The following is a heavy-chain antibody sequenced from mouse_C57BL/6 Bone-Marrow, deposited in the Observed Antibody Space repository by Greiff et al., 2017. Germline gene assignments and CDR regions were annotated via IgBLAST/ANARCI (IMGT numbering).Heavy chain of an antibody. CDR1: GFTFSDAW. D-gene: IGHD4-1*01. Sequence: EVQLVESGGGLVQPGGSMKLSCAASGFTFSDAWMDWVRQSPEQGLEWVAEIRNKANNHATYYAESVKGRFTISRDDSKSSVYLQMNSLRAEDTGIDYCTRRETGYYAMDYWGQGTSVTVSS. CDR2: IRNKANNHAT. CDR3: TRRETGYYAMDY. J-gene: IGHJ4*01. V-gene: IGHV6-6*01.